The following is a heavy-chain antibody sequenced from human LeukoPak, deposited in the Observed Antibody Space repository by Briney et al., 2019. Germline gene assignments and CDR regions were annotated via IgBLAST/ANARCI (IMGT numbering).Heavy chain of an antibody. Sequence: GASVKVSCKASGYTFSRHYLHWVRQAPGQGLEWMGWINPDTCSTHSPQKFQGRVTLTRDTSISSVYMELRSLGPVDTAIYYCARLSVFGTSGLDPWGQGTLVTVSS. D-gene: IGHD1-26*01. CDR3: ARLSVFGTSGLDP. CDR1: GYTFSRHY. J-gene: IGHJ5*02. CDR2: INPDTCST. V-gene: IGHV1-2*02.